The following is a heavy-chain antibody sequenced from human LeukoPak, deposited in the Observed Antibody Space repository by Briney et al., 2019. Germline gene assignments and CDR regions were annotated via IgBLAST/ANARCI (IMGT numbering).Heavy chain of an antibody. V-gene: IGHV1-69*04. CDR1: GGTFSSYA. D-gene: IGHD2-21*02. CDR3: ARGGAREVVTETDY. J-gene: IGHJ4*02. CDR2: IIPILGIA. Sequence: ASVTVSCKASGGTFSSYAISWVRQAPGQGLEWMGRIIPILGIANYAQKFQGRVTITADKSTSTAYMELSSLRSEDTAVYYCARGGAREVVTETDYWGQGTLVTVSS.